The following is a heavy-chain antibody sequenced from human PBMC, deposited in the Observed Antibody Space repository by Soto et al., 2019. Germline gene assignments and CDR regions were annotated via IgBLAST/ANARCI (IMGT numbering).Heavy chain of an antibody. CDR1: CGSFSGYY. V-gene: IGHV4-34*01. J-gene: IGHJ6*02. CDR3: ARGVTIFGVVIMRRFYGMDV. CDR2: INHSGST. D-gene: IGHD3-3*01. Sequence: PSETLSLTCAVYCGSFSGYYWSWIRQPPGKGLEWIGEINHSGSTNYNPSLKSRVTISVDTSKNQFSLKLSSVTAADTAVYYCARGVTIFGVVIMRRFYGMDVWGQGTTVTVSS.